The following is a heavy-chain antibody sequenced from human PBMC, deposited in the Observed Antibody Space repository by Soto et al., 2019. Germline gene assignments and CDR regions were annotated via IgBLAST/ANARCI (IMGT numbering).Heavy chain of an antibody. CDR3: ARSRWGSYRYYFDY. D-gene: IGHD3-16*02. CDR1: GGSFSGYY. CDR2: INHSGST. J-gene: IGHJ4*02. Sequence: SETLSLTCAVYGGSFSGYYWSWIRQPPGKGLEWIGEINHSGSTNYNPSLKSRVTISVDTSKNQFSLKLSSVTAADTAVYYCARSRWGSYRYYFDYWGQGTLVTVSS. V-gene: IGHV4-34*01.